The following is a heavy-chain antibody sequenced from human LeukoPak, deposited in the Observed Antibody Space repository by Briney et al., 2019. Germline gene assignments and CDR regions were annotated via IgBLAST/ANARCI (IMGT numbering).Heavy chain of an antibody. Sequence: ASVKVSCKASGYTFTSYDINWVRQATGQGLEWMGWMNPNSGNTGYAQKFQGRATITRNTSISTAYMELSSLRSEDTAVYYCARASRGGRGVINLQQSYYFDYWGQGTLVTVSS. D-gene: IGHD3-10*01. CDR2: MNPNSGNT. J-gene: IGHJ4*02. CDR3: ARASRGGRGVINLQQSYYFDY. V-gene: IGHV1-8*03. CDR1: GYTFTSYD.